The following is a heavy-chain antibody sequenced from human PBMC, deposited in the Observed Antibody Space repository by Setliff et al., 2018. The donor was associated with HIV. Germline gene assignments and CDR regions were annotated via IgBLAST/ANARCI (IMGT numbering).Heavy chain of an antibody. CDR1: GYTSTGYY. D-gene: IGHD2-21*02. CDR3: ARDFIGAVVVTSISDY. Sequence: ASVKVSCKASGYTSTGYYVHWVRQAPGQGLEWMGRINLNSGSTTYAQKFQGRVTMTRDTSTSTVYMELSSLRSEDTAVYYCARDFIGAVVVTSISDYWGQGTLVTVSS. J-gene: IGHJ4*02. V-gene: IGHV1-46*01. CDR2: INLNSGST.